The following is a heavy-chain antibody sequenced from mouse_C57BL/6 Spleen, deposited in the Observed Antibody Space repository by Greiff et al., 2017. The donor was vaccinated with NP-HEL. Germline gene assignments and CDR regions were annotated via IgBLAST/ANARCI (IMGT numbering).Heavy chain of an antibody. CDR3: ARRRINWVFAY. CDR1: GYTFTDYY. Sequence: EVQLQQSGPELVKPGASVKISCKASGYTFTDYYMNWVKQSHGKSLEWIGDINPNNGGTSYNQKFKGKATLTVDKSSSTAYMELRSLTSEDSAVYYCARRRINWVFAYWGQGTLVTVSA. V-gene: IGHV1-26*01. CDR2: INPNNGGT. D-gene: IGHD4-1*02. J-gene: IGHJ3*01.